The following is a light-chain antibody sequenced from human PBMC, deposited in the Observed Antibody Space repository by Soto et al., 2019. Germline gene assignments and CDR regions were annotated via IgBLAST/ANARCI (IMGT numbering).Light chain of an antibody. V-gene: IGKV1-39*01. CDR1: QSISTY. CDR2: AAS. CDR3: QQSYSTLLIT. J-gene: IGKJ5*01. Sequence: DIQMTQSPSSLSASVGDRVTITCRASQSISTYLNWYQQKPGKAPKLLIYAASSLQSGVPSRFSGTGSGTDFTLNISSLQPEDFATYYCQQSYSTLLITFGQGTRLESK.